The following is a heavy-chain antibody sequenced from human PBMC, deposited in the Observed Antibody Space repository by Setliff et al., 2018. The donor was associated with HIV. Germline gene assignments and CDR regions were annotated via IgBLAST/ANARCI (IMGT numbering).Heavy chain of an antibody. D-gene: IGHD7-27*01. V-gene: IGHV1-3*01. CDR3: ARDRAGDRRNEAFDF. J-gene: IGHJ3*01. CDR2: INPDNGNT. Sequence: GASVKVSCKASGYTFTAYTVHWVRQAPGQRLEWMGWINPDNGNTKYSQKFQGRVIIIRDTSASTAYMLLSSLRSEDTAVYYCARDRAGDRRNEAFDFWGQGTMVT. CDR1: GYTFTAYT.